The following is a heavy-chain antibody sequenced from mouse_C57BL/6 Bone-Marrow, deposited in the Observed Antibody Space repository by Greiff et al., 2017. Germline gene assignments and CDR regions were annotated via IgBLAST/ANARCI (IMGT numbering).Heavy chain of an antibody. Sequence: QVQLQQSGPGLVQPSQSLSITCTVSGFSLTSYGVHWVRQSPGKGLEWLGVIWSGGSTDYNAAFMSRLSITKDNSQNQDFFNMNTLQAYYTALYYCSTSPSGNPLYWGQGTLVTVSA. CDR3: STSPSGNPLY. CDR2: IWSGGST. CDR1: GFSLTSYG. J-gene: IGHJ3*01. V-gene: IGHV2-5*01. D-gene: IGHD2-1*01.